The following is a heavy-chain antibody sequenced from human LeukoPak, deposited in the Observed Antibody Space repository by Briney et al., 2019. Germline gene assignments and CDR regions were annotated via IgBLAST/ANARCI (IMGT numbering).Heavy chain of an antibody. D-gene: IGHD2-15*01. Sequence: PSETLSLTCAVYGGSFSGYYWSWIRQPPGKGLEWIGEINHSGSTNYNPSLKTRVTISVDTSKNQFSLKLSSVTAADTAAYYCACVVVATAWFDYWGQGTLVTVSS. CDR1: GGSFSGYY. J-gene: IGHJ4*02. CDR2: INHSGST. CDR3: ACVVVATAWFDY. V-gene: IGHV4-34*01.